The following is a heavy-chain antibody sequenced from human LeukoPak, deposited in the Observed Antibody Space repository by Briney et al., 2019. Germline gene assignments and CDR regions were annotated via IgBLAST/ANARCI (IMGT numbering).Heavy chain of an antibody. CDR2: INSDGSST. D-gene: IGHD6-19*01. J-gene: IGHJ6*02. V-gene: IGHV3-74*01. CDR3: AKGEGSGWAPYYYGMDV. CDR1: GFTFDDYA. Sequence: GGSLGLSCAASGFTFDDYAMHWVRQAPGKGLVWVSRINSDGSSTSYADSVKGRFTISRDNAKNTLYLQMNSLRAEDTAVYYCAKGEGSGWAPYYYGMDVWGQGTTVTVSS.